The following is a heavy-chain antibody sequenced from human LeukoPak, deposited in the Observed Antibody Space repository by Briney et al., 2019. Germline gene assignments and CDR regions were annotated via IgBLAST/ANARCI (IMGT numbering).Heavy chain of an antibody. J-gene: IGHJ3*02. Sequence: GESLKISSKVSGYSFTSYWISWVRQMPGKGLEWMGIIYPGDSDTRYSPSFPGQVTISADKSISTASLQWSRLKASDPDMYYRARLDYYGSGSYYPPAFDIWGQRTMVTVSS. V-gene: IGHV5-51*01. CDR3: ARLDYYGSGSYYPPAFDI. CDR1: GYSFTSYW. CDR2: IYPGDSDT. D-gene: IGHD3-10*01.